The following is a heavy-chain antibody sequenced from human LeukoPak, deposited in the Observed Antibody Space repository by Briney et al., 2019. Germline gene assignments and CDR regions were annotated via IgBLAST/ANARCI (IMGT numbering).Heavy chain of an antibody. J-gene: IGHJ5*02. Sequence: GGSLRLSCAASGFTFSSYSMNWVRQAPGKGLEWVSSISSSSSYIYYADSVKGRFTISRDNAKNSLYLQMNSPRAEDTAVYYCARGAAANRYPWGQGTLVTVSS. CDR2: ISSSSSYI. D-gene: IGHD6-13*01. CDR3: ARGAAANRYP. V-gene: IGHV3-21*01. CDR1: GFTFSSYS.